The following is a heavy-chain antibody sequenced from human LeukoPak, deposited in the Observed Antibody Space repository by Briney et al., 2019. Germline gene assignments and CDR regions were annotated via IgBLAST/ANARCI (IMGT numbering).Heavy chain of an antibody. Sequence: SETLSLTCTVSGVSVSSGSYYWSWIRQPPGKGLEWIGYIYYSGSTNYNPSLKSRVTISVDTSKNQFSLKLSSVTAADTAVYYCARAHYYDSSGYTHWGQGTLVTVSS. CDR1: GVSVSSGSYY. D-gene: IGHD3-22*01. V-gene: IGHV4-61*01. CDR2: IYYSGST. J-gene: IGHJ4*02. CDR3: ARAHYYDSSGYTH.